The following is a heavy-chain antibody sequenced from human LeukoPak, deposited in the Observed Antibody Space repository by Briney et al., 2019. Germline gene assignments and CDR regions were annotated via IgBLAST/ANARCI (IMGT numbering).Heavy chain of an antibody. CDR3: ARRSPYSTGWSSYFDY. J-gene: IGHJ4*02. CDR1: GGSFSGYY. CDR2: INHSGST. D-gene: IGHD6-19*01. Sequence: SETLSLTCAVYGGSFSGYYWSWIRQPPGKGLEWIGEINHSGSTNYNPSLKSRVTISVDTSKNQFSLKLTSVTAADSAVYYCARRSPYSTGWSSYFDYWGQGALVTVSS. V-gene: IGHV4-34*01.